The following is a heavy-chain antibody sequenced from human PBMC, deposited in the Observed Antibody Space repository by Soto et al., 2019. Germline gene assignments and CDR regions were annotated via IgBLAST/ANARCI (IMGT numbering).Heavy chain of an antibody. J-gene: IGHJ4*02. D-gene: IGHD5-12*01. CDR2: ISYDGSNK. V-gene: IGHV3-30*18. CDR3: AKDWNSGYDFAPNDY. Sequence: GGSLRLSCAASGFTFSSYFMHWVRQAPGKGLEWVAVISYDGSNKYYADSVKGRFTISRDNSKNTLYLQMNSLRAEDTAVYYCAKDWNSGYDFAPNDYWGQGTLVTVSS. CDR1: GFTFSSYF.